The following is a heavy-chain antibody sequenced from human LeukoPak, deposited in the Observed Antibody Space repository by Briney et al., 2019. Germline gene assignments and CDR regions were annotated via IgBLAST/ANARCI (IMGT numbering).Heavy chain of an antibody. Sequence: SVKVSCKASGGTFSSYAISWVRQAPGQGLEWMGGIIPIFGTANYAQKFQGRVTITADESTSTAYMELRSLRSDDTAVYYCARDWDYGDYVDWGQGTLVTVSS. V-gene: IGHV1-69*13. CDR1: GGTFSSYA. J-gene: IGHJ4*02. CDR3: ARDWDYGDYVD. D-gene: IGHD4-17*01. CDR2: IIPIFGTA.